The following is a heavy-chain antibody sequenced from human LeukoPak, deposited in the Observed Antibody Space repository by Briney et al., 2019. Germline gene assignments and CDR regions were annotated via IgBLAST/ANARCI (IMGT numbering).Heavy chain of an antibody. D-gene: IGHD2-21*01. CDR2: FDPEDGET. V-gene: IGHV1-24*01. J-gene: IGHJ6*02. Sequence: ASVKVSCKVSGYTLTKLYIHWVRQAPGKGLEWMGGFDPEDGETIYVQQFQGRVTMTEDTSSDTAYMELKNLRSEDTAVYYCGTLRWHIIELHYYYAMDVWGQGTTVTVSS. CDR1: GYTLTKLY. CDR3: GTLRWHIIELHYYYAMDV.